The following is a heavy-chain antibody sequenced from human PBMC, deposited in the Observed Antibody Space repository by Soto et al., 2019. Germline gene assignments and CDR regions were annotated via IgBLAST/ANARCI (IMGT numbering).Heavy chain of an antibody. J-gene: IGHJ4*02. CDR3: ARFTAYRSSWYGTGKSGGAASDY. V-gene: IGHV1-69*01. CDR1: GGTFSSYA. CDR2: IIPIYGTE. D-gene: IGHD6-13*01. Sequence: QVQLVQSGAEVKKPGSSVKVSCKASGGTFSSYAISWVRQAPGQGLEWLAGIIPIYGTENYAQKFQGRVQITEDESTSTGYMELSSLRYEETSVYYCARFTAYRSSWYGTGKSGGAASDYCVQGTMVPVSS.